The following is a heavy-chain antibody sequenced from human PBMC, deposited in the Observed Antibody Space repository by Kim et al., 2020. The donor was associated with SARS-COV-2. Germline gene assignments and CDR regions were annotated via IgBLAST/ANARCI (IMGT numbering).Heavy chain of an antibody. Sequence: GGSLRLSCAASGFTFSSYCMHWVRQAPGKGLVWVSRIYTSGTRTSYADSVTGRFTISRDNAKNALYLQMNSLRAEDTAVYYSARGDRIGYCLDYWGQGILVTVSS. CDR2: IYTSGTRT. CDR3: ARGDRIGYCLDY. J-gene: IGHJ4*02. V-gene: IGHV3-74*01. CDR1: GFTFSSYC. D-gene: IGHD5-12*01.